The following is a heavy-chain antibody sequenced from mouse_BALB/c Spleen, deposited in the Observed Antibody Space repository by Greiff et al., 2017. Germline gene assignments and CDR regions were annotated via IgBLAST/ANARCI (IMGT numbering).Heavy chain of an antibody. CDR3: ARDITRGRPYYFDY. Sequence: DVKLVESGGGLVKPGGSLKLSCAASGFTFSDYYMYWVRQTPEKRLEWVATISDGGSYTYYPDSVKGRFTISRDNAKNNLYLQMSSLKSEDTAMYYCARDITRGRPYYFDYWGQGTTLTVSS. J-gene: IGHJ2*01. CDR2: ISDGGSYT. V-gene: IGHV5-4*02. CDR1: GFTFSDYY.